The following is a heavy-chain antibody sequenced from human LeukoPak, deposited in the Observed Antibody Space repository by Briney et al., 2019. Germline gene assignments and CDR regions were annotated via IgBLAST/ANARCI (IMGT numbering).Heavy chain of an antibody. CDR2: LNPKSGGA. CDR3: ARGGVRFLEWLPLDY. J-gene: IGHJ4*02. D-gene: IGHD3-3*01. CDR1: GYTFTAYY. Sequence: ASVKVSCKTSGYTFTAYYIHWVRQAPGQGLEWMGWLNPKSGGAKYPLKFQGRVTMTRNTSISTAYMELSSLRSEDTAVYYCARGGVRFLEWLPLDYWGQGTLVTVSS. V-gene: IGHV1-2*02.